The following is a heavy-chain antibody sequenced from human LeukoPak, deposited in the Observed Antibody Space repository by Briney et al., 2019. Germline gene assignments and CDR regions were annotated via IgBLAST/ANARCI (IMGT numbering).Heavy chain of an antibody. CDR2: IYYSGST. Sequence: TSETLSLTCTVSGGSISSYYWSWIRQPPGKGLEWIGSIYYSGSTNYNPSLKSRVTMSVDTSKNQVSLNLTSVTAADTAVDFCARQLHYYYYHYMDLWGKGTTVTVSS. CDR3: ARQLHYYYYHYMDL. J-gene: IGHJ6*03. CDR1: GGSISSYY. D-gene: IGHD2-15*01. V-gene: IGHV4-59*08.